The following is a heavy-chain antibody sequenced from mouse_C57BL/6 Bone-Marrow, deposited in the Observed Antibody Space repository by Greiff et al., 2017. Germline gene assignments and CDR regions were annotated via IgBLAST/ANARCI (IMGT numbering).Heavy chain of an antibody. J-gene: IGHJ1*03. V-gene: IGHV1-52*01. CDR3: ARSNYYGSSYRWYFDV. Sequence: QVQLQQPGAELVRPGSSVKLSCKASGYTFTSYWMHWVKQRPIQGLEWIGNIDPSDSETHYNQKFKDKATLTVDKSSSTAYMQLSSLTSEDSAVYYCARSNYYGSSYRWYFDVWGTGTTVTVSS. CDR2: IDPSDSET. D-gene: IGHD1-1*01. CDR1: GYTFTSYW.